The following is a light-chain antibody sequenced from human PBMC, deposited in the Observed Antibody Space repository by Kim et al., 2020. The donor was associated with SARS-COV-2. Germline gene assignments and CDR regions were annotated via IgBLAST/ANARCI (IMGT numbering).Light chain of an antibody. V-gene: IGKV1-39*01. J-gene: IGKJ3*01. CDR1: QSISSH. CDR3: QQSYITPMT. CDR2: AAS. Sequence: DIQMTQSPSTLSASVGDRVTITCRTTQSISSHLNWYQQKPGRAPKLLISAASTLQGGVPSRFSGSGSETDFTLTISSLQPEDFANYICQQSYITPMTLGPGTKVDIK.